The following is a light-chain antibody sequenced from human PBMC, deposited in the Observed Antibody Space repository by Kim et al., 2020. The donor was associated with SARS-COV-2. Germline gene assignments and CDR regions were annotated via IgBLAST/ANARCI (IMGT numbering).Light chain of an antibody. CDR1: RSISSY. Sequence: LSPGERATPSRRASRSISSYLAWYQQKPGQPPRLLIYDASDRATGIPVRFSGSGSGTDFTLTISSLEPEDCAVYYCQQRGNWPWTFGQGTKVEIK. CDR3: QQRGNWPWT. CDR2: DAS. V-gene: IGKV3-11*01. J-gene: IGKJ1*01.